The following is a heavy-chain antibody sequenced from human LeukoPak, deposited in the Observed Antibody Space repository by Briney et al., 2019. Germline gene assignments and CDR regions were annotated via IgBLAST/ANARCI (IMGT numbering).Heavy chain of an antibody. D-gene: IGHD6-6*01. CDR2: INPSDGST. CDR3: ARSSSTGHFDY. CDR1: GYTFTSYY. V-gene: IGHV1-46*01. J-gene: IGHJ4*02. Sequence: ASVKVSCKASGYTFTSYYMHWVRQAPGQGLEWMGIINPSDGSTSYAQKFQGRVTMTRDTSTSTVYMELSSLRSEDTAVYYCARSSSTGHFDYWGQGTLVTVSS.